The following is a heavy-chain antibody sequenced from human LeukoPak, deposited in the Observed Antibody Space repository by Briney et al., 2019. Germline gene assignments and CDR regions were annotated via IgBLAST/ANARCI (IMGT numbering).Heavy chain of an antibody. CDR1: GYTFTGYY. V-gene: IGHV1-2*07. CDR3: ARAAIAVAGDYNYHYMDV. Sequence: ASVKVSCKASGYTFTGYYMHWVRQAPGQGLEWMGWIYPSSGDIDYSHIFEGRVTMTRDKSISTAYMELSRLSSDDTAVYYCARAAIAVAGDYNYHYMDVWGKGTTVTVSS. J-gene: IGHJ6*03. D-gene: IGHD6-19*01. CDR2: IYPSSGDI.